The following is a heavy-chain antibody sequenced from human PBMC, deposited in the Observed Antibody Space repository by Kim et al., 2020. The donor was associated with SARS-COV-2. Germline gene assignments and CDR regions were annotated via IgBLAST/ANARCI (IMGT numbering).Heavy chain of an antibody. V-gene: IGHV4-39*07. CDR3: ARIGRYSSWKVDP. J-gene: IGHJ5*02. CDR1: GGSISSSSYY. Sequence: SETLSLTCTVSGGSISSSSYYWGWIRQPPGKGLEWIGSIYYSGSTYYNPSLKSRVTISVDTSKNQFSLKLSSVTAADTAVYYCARIGRYSSWKVDPWGQGTLVTVSS. D-gene: IGHD6-13*01. CDR2: IYYSGST.